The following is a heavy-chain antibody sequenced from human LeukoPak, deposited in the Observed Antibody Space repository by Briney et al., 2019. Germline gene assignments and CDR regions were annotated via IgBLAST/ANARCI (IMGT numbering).Heavy chain of an antibody. CDR3: GGRRV. D-gene: IGHD3-16*01. V-gene: IGHV3-15*01. J-gene: IGHJ6*04. CDR1: GFTFDDYA. CDR2: VRSKSDAGTM. Sequence: GGSLRLSCAASGFTFDDYAMHWVRQAPGKGLEWVGRVRSKSDAGTMDYAAHVEGRFTISRDDSKNMVYLDMNSLKTEDTAVYYCGGRRVWGNGTVVTVSS.